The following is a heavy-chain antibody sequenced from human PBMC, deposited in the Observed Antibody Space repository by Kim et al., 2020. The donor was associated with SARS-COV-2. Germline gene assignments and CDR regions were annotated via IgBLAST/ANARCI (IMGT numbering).Heavy chain of an antibody. Sequence: GGSLRLSCAASGFTFSSYGMHWVRQAPGKGLEWVAVISYDGSNKYYADSVKGRFTISRDNSKNTLYLQMNSLRAEDTAVYYCAKDAESASYGPAEYFQH. CDR3: AKDAESASYGPAEYFQH. CDR1: GFTFSSYG. V-gene: IGHV3-30*18. D-gene: IGHD5-18*01. CDR2: ISYDGSNK. J-gene: IGHJ1*01.